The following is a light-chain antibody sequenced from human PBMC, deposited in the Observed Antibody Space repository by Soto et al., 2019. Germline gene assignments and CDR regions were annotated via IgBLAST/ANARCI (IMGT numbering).Light chain of an antibody. CDR3: QTWGTGGV. J-gene: IGLJ3*02. Sequence: QLVLTQSPSASASLGASAKLTCTLSSGHTTYAIAWHQQQPEKGPRFLMKLDSDGSQIKGDGIPDRFSGSSSGAERYLTISSLQSEDEADYYCQTWGTGGVFGGGTKLTVL. V-gene: IGLV4-69*01. CDR1: SGHTTYA. CDR2: LDSDGSQ.